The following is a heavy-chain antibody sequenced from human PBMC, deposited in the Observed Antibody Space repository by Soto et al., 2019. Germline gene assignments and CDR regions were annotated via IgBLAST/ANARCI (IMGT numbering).Heavy chain of an antibody. D-gene: IGHD6-13*01. CDR1: GGSISSGAYY. CDR3: ARDKGMSSSWFDWFDP. Sequence: SETLSLTCTVSGGSISSGAYYWSWVRQPPGKGLEWIGYIYYSGSTYYNPSLKSRVTISVDTSKNQFSLKLSSVTAADTAVYYCARDKGMSSSWFDWFDPWGQGTLVTVS. CDR2: IYYSGST. V-gene: IGHV4-31*03. J-gene: IGHJ5*02.